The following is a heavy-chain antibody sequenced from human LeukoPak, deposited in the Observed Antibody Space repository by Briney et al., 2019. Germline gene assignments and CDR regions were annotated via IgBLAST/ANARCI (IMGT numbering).Heavy chain of an antibody. CDR3: ARGGGSAYFDY. J-gene: IGHJ4*02. CDR2: IRYDGSNK. V-gene: IGHV3-30*02. D-gene: IGHD1-26*01. CDR1: GFTISTYG. Sequence: GGSLRLSCATSGFTISTYGIHWVRQAPGKGLEWVAFIRYDGSNKYYADSVKGRFTISRDNAKNSLYLQMNSLRAEDTAVYYCARGGGSAYFDYWGQGTLVTVSS.